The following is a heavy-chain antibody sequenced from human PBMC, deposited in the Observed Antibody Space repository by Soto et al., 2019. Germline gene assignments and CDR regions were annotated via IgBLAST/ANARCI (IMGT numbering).Heavy chain of an antibody. CDR1: GFTFSGYA. CDR3: AKGVYLYTPRAMLDY. CDR2: ISGSDGRT. D-gene: IGHD2-2*02. J-gene: IGHJ4*02. Sequence: GGSLRLSCAASGFTFSGYAMSWVRQAPGKGLEWVSTISGSDGRTYSTDSVKGRFTISRDNSRNTAYLQMNSLRVEDTAVYYSAKGVYLYTPRAMLDYWGRGTLVTVSS. V-gene: IGHV3-23*01.